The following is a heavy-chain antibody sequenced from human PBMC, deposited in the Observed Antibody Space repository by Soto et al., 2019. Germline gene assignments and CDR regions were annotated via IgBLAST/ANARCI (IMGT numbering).Heavy chain of an antibody. D-gene: IGHD4-4*01. CDR1: GYTFTSYD. CDR2: MNPNSGNT. V-gene: IGHV1-8*01. CDR3: ARVMTTVTTDYYYYMDV. Sequence: ASVKVSCKASGYTFTSYDINWVRQATGQGLEWMGWMNPNSGNTGYAQKFQGRVTMTRNTSISTAYLQWSSLKASDTAMYYCARVMTTVTTDYYYYMDVWGKGTTVTVSS. J-gene: IGHJ6*03.